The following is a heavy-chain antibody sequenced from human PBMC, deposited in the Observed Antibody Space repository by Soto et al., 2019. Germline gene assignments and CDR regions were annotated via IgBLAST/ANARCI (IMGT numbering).Heavy chain of an antibody. CDR1: GGSIGSYY. D-gene: IGHD3-9*01. V-gene: IGHV4-59*01. Sequence: QVQLQESGPGLVKASETLSLTCTVSGGSIGSYYWNWIRQPPGKGLEWIGYIYYSGTTNYNPSLKSRVTVSVDGSKIEFSLRLTSMTAADTGVYYCARGDSLVAPHFAFDILGQGTMVSVSS. J-gene: IGHJ3*02. CDR3: ARGDSLVAPHFAFDI. CDR2: IYYSGTT.